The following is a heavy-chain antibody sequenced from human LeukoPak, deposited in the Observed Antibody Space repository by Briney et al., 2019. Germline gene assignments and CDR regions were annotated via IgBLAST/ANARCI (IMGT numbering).Heavy chain of an antibody. D-gene: IGHD2-2*01. CDR2: IRSKRNNYAT. V-gene: IGHV3-73*01. J-gene: IGHJ3*02. Sequence: GGSLRLSCAGSGFTLSGSVIHWVRQAAGKGLEWVGRIRSKRNNYATAYAASVKGRFTISGDDSKNTVYLHMDSLKTEDTALYYCSRLEDTSPIEVALDIWGQGTVVTVSS. CDR3: SRLEDTSPIEVALDI. CDR1: GFTLSGSV.